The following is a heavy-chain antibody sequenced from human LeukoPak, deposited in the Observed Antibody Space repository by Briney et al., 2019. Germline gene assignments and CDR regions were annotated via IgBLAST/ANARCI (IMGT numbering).Heavy chain of an antibody. D-gene: IGHD3-22*01. V-gene: IGHV1-24*01. CDR1: GYTLTELS. Sequence: ASVKVSCKVSGYTLTELSMHWVRQAPGKGLEWMGGFDPEDGETIYAQKFQGRVTMTEDTSTDTAYMELSSLRSEDTAVYYCAREWQKRRYYYDSSGYYHTYYGMDVWGQGTTVTVSS. CDR3: AREWQKRRYYYDSSGYYHTYYGMDV. CDR2: FDPEDGET. J-gene: IGHJ6*02.